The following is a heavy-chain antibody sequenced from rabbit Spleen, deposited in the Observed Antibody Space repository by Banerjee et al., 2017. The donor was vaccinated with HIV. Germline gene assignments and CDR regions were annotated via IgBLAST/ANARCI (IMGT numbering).Heavy chain of an antibody. CDR2: INAITGSA. V-gene: IGHV1S45*01. CDR3: ARDLASVVGWNFSL. Sequence: QEQLVESGGGLVQPEGSLTLTCKASGFDFSNKAVMCWVRQAPGKGLQWIACINAITGSAVYATWANGRFTISRTSSTTVTLQMTSLTAADTATYFCARDLASVVGWNFSLWGPGTLVTVS. CDR1: GFDFSNKAV. J-gene: IGHJ4*01. D-gene: IGHD3-1*01.